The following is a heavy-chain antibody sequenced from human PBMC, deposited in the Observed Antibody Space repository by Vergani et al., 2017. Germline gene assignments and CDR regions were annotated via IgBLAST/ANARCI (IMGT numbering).Heavy chain of an antibody. V-gene: IGHV3-23*01. Sequence: EVQLLESGGGSAQPGESLRLSCVASGFTFTALGLNWVRQAPGKGLEWVSGISGQNFRTHYADSVKGRFTISRDDSDNTLYLQMNSLRTEDTAVYYCARQTGYSSGFDYWGQGTLVTVSS. CDR3: ARQTGYSSGFDY. CDR1: GFTFTALG. D-gene: IGHD6-19*01. J-gene: IGHJ4*02. CDR2: ISGQNFRT.